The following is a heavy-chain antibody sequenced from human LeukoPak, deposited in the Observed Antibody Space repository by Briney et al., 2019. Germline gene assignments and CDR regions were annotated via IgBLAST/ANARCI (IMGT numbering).Heavy chain of an antibody. V-gene: IGHV1-2*02. D-gene: IGHD2-2*01. CDR1: GYTFTDYY. Sequence: ASVKVSCKASGYTFTDYYMHWVRPAPGQGLEWMGWINPNSGGTNSAQKFQGRVTMTRDTSISTVYMELSRLRSDDTAVYYCARDSCSSTSCLSIDDYWGQGTLVTVSS. CDR2: INPNSGGT. J-gene: IGHJ4*02. CDR3: ARDSCSSTSCLSIDDY.